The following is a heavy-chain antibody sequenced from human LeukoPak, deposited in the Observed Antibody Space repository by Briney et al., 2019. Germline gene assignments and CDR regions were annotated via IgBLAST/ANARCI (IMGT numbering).Heavy chain of an antibody. CDR1: GGSISSYY. CDR3: ARARGSGYPDY. CDR2: ISYSGST. J-gene: IGHJ4*02. D-gene: IGHD3-3*01. V-gene: IGHV4-59*01. Sequence: SETLSLTCTVSGGSISSYYWSWIRQPPGKGLEWIGYISYSGSTNYNPSLKSRVTISIDTSKNQLSLKLSSVTAADTAVYYWARARGSGYPDYWGQGTLVTVSS.